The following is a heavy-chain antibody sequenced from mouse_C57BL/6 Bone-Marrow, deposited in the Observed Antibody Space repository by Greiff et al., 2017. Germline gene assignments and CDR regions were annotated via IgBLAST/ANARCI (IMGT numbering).Heavy chain of an antibody. Sequence: VQLQQPGAELVMPGASVKLSCTASGYTFNSYWMHWVKQRPGQGLEWIGAIDPSDSYTNYNQKFQGKSTLTVDKSSSTAYMQRSSLTSEDAAVYYCARWLLGYFDVWGTGTTVTVSS. CDR2: IDPSDSYT. CDR3: ARWLLGYFDV. D-gene: IGHD2-3*01. V-gene: IGHV1-69*01. CDR1: GYTFNSYW. J-gene: IGHJ1*03.